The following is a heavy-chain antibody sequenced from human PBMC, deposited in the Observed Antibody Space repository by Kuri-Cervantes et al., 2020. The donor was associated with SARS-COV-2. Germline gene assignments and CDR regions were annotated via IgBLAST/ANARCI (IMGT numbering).Heavy chain of an antibody. CDR3: AKSGGSETSYGIDD. D-gene: IGHD3-10*01. J-gene: IGHJ4*02. CDR1: GFIFDDYT. Sequence: GGSLRLSCAAPGFIFDDYTMHWVRQAPGKGLEWVSLISWDGGSTSYAGSVKGRFTISRDTNKKSLYLQMTSVTTEDTALYYCAKSGGSETSYGIDDWGQGTLVTVSS. CDR2: ISWDGGST. V-gene: IGHV3-43*01.